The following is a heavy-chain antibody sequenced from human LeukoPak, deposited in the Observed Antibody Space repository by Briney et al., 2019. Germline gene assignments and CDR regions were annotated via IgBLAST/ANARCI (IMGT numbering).Heavy chain of an antibody. D-gene: IGHD2-2*01. CDR1: GFTFSSYS. CDR2: ISSSSSYI. Sequence: GGSLRLSCAASGFTFSSYSMNWVRQAPGKGLEWVSSISSSSSYIYYADSERGRFTISRDNAKNSLYLQMNSLRAEDTAVYYCARDLRYCSSTSCYAGVDYWGQGTLVTVSS. V-gene: IGHV3-21*01. CDR3: ARDLRYCSSTSCYAGVDY. J-gene: IGHJ4*02.